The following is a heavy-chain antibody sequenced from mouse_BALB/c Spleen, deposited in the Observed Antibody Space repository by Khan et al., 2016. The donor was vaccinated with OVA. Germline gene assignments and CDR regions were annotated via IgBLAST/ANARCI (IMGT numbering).Heavy chain of an antibody. J-gene: IGHJ2*01. Sequence: EVQLQESGPGLVKPSQSLSLTCTVTGYSITSGSAWNWIRQFPGNKLEWMGYISYSGVTSYTPSLNSRISITRAQSKNQFFLPLNSVTTEDTATYNCARGNYYGYYFDYWGQGTTLTVSS. D-gene: IGHD1-1*01. V-gene: IGHV3-2*02. CDR1: GYSITSGSA. CDR2: ISYSGVT. CDR3: ARGNYYGYYFDY.